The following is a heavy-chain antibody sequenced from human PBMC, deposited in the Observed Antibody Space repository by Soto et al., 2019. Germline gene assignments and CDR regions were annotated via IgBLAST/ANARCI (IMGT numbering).Heavy chain of an antibody. Sequence: EVQLLESGGGLVQPGGSLRLSCAASGFTFSSYDMSWVRQAPGKGLEWVSVISGSGGTTYYADSVKGRFTISRDNSKNTLYLQMNSLRAEVTAVYYCAKDHTQGYYYMDVWGKGTTVTVSS. CDR3: AKDHTQGYYYMDV. CDR1: GFTFSSYD. V-gene: IGHV3-23*01. CDR2: ISGSGGTT. J-gene: IGHJ6*03.